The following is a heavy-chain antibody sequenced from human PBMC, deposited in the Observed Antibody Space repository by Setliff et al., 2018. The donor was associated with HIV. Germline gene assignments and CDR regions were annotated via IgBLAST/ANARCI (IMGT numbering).Heavy chain of an antibody. CDR2: IKQDGSEK. J-gene: IGHJ4*02. CDR3: ATHRVGQLSWLSDY. V-gene: IGHV3-7*01. CDR1: GFTFSTYW. D-gene: IGHD1-1*01. Sequence: PGGSLRLSCAASGFTFSTYWMSWVRQAPGKGLEWVANIKQDGSEKHYMDSVKGRFTISRDNANNALYLQMNSLRAEDTAVYYCATHRVGQLSWLSDYWGQGTLVTV.